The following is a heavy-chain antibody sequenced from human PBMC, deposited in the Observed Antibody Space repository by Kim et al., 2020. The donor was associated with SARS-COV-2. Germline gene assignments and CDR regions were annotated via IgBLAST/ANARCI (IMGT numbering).Heavy chain of an antibody. J-gene: IGHJ6*02. CDR1: GLTFDDYG. V-gene: IGHV3-20*01. D-gene: IGHD6-19*01. CDR3: ARGNSGWYGYYYGMDV. Sequence: GGSLRLSCAASGLTFDDYGMSWVRQAPGKGLEWVSGINWNGGSTGYADSVKGRFTITRDNAKNSLYLQMNSLRAEDTALFHCARGNSGWYGYYYGMDVWGRGTTDTVSS. CDR2: INWNGGST.